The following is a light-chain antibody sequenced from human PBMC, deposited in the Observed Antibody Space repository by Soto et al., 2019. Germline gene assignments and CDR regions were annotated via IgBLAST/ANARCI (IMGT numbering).Light chain of an antibody. CDR2: DVS. CDR3: SSYAGNYVYV. V-gene: IGLV2-11*01. CDR1: SSDVGAYKY. J-gene: IGLJ1*01. Sequence: QSVLTQPASVSGSPGQSITISCSGTSSDVGAYKYVSWYQQQPDKAPKLIIHDVSARPSGVPDRFSASKSGNTASLTISGLQTEDEADYNCSSYAGNYVYVFGSGTKLTVL.